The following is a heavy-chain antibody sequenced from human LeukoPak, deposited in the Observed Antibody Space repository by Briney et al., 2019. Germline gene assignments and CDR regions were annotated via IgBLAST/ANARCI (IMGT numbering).Heavy chain of an antibody. Sequence: PSETLSLTCTVSGGSISSYYWSWIRQPPGKRLEWIGYIYYSGSTNYNPSLKSRVTISVDTSKNQFSLKLSSVTAADTAVYYCARWPSGYNYGLFDCWGQGTLVTVSS. CDR2: IYYSGST. J-gene: IGHJ4*02. V-gene: IGHV4-59*01. D-gene: IGHD5-18*01. CDR3: ARWPSGYNYGLFDC. CDR1: GGSISSYY.